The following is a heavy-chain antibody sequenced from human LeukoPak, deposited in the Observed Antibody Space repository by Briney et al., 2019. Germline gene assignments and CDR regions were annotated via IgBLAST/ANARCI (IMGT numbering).Heavy chain of an antibody. CDR1: GGSISSSSYY. Sequence: SETLSLTCTVSGGSISSSSYYWGWIRQPPGKGLEWIGSIYYSGSTYYNPSLKSRVTISVDTSKNQFSLKLSSVTAADTAVYYCESSSYYYYYMDVWGKGTTVTVSS. CDR2: IYYSGST. V-gene: IGHV4-39*07. J-gene: IGHJ6*03. CDR3: ESSSYYYYYMDV.